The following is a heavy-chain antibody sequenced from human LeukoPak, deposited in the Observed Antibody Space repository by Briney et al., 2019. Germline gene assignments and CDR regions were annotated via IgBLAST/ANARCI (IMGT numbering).Heavy chain of an antibody. CDR1: GFTVSSNY. CDR3: ARDPYSGSYGDSYYYYMDV. V-gene: IGHV3-53*01. Sequence: GGSLRLSCAASGFTVSSNYMTWVRQAPGKGLEWVSVIHKNAITYYADTVKGRFTISRDNAKNSLYLQMNSLRAEDTAVYYCARDPYSGSYGDSYYYYMDVWGKGTTVTISS. CDR2: IHKNAIT. J-gene: IGHJ6*03. D-gene: IGHD1-26*01.